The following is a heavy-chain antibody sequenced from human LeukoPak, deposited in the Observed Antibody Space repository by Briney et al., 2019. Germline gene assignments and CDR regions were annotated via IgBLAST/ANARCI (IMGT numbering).Heavy chain of an antibody. CDR3: ARHGWELPGMDV. V-gene: IGHV4-59*08. J-gene: IGHJ6*02. D-gene: IGHD1-26*01. Sequence: SETLSLTCTVSGGSISSYYWSWIRQPPGKGLEWIGYIYYSGSTNYNPSLKSRVTISVDTSKNQFSLKLSSVTAADTAVYYCARHGWELPGMDVWGQGTTVTVSS. CDR2: IYYSGST. CDR1: GGSISSYY.